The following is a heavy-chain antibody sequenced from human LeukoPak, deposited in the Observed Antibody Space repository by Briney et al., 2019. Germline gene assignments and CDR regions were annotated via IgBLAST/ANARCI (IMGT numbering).Heavy chain of an antibody. V-gene: IGHV1-69*13. J-gene: IGHJ4*02. CDR3: ARGVRSDYDYGDY. D-gene: IGHD3-16*01. CDR2: IIPIFGTA. CDR1: GGTFSIYA. Sequence: SVKVSCTASGGTFSIYAISWVRQAPGQGLEWMGGIIPIFGTANYAQKFQGRVTITADESTSTAYMELSSLRSEDTAVYYCARGVRSDYDYGDYWGQGTLVTVSS.